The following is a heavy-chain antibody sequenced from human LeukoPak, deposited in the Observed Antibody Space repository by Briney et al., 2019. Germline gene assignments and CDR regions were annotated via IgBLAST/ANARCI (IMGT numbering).Heavy chain of an antibody. J-gene: IGHJ4*02. V-gene: IGHV4-59*01. CDR2: IYYSGST. CDR3: AKFYEYCSSTSCTGYFEY. D-gene: IGHD2-2*01. Sequence: PSETLSLTCTVSGGSISSYYWSWIRQPPGKGLEWIGYIYYSGSTNYNPSLKSRVTISVDTSKNQFSLKLSSVTAADTAVYYCAKFYEYCSSTSCTGYFEYWGQGTLVTFSS. CDR1: GGSISSYY.